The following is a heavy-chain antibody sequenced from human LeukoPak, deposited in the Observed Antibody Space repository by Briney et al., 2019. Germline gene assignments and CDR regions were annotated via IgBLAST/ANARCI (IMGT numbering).Heavy chain of an antibody. CDR3: ARDHSIDAFDI. J-gene: IGHJ3*02. CDR2: IYYSGST. CDR1: GGSISSGGYY. Sequence: PSETLSLTCTVSGGSISSGGYYWSWIRQHPGKGLEWIGYIYYSGSTYYNPSLKSRVTISVDTSKNQFSLKLSSVTAADTAVYYCARDHSIDAFDIWGQGTMVTVSS. V-gene: IGHV4-31*03. D-gene: IGHD2-15*01.